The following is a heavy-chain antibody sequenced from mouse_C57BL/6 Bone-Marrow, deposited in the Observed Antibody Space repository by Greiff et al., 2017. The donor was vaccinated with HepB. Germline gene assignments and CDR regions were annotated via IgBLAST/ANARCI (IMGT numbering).Heavy chain of an antibody. D-gene: IGHD6-1*01. V-gene: IGHV1-82*01. CDR3: ANNLPGPY. Sequence: QVQLQQSGPELVKPGASVKISCKASGYAFSSSWMNWVKQRPGNGLEWIGRIFPGDGDTNYNGKFKGKATLTADKSSSTAYMQLSSLTSEDSAVYFCANNLPGPYWGQGTLVTVSA. CDR1: GYAFSSSW. J-gene: IGHJ3*01. CDR2: IFPGDGDT.